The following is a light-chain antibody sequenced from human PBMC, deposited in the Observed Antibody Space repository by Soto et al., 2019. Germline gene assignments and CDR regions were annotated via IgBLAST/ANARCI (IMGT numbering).Light chain of an antibody. Sequence: DSQLTQSPSFLSASVGDRVTITCRASQAISSSLALYQHNPGKAHKLLIYAASTLQNGVPSSCSGSGSGTEFPPTISSLQPEDFATYYCQHLNDYRYTFGQGTKVEIK. CDR1: QAISSS. CDR2: AAS. V-gene: IGKV1-9*01. CDR3: QHLNDYRYT. J-gene: IGKJ2*01.